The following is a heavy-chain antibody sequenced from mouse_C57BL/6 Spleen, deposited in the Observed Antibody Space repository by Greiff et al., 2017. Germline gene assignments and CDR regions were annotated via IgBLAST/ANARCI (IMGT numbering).Heavy chain of an antibody. CDR2: IYPGSGST. CDR3: ARSYPPAY. J-gene: IGHJ2*01. D-gene: IGHD1-1*01. Sequence: VQLQQSGPELVKPGASVKISCKASGYSFTSYYIHWVKQRPGQGLEWIGWIYPGSGSTKYNEKFKGKATLTADTSSSTVYMQLSSLTSEDSAVYYCARSYPPAYWGQGTTLTVSS. V-gene: IGHV1-66*01. CDR1: GYSFTSYY.